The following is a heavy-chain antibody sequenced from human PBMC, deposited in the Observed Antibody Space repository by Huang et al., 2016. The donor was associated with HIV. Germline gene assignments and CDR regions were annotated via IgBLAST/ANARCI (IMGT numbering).Heavy chain of an antibody. V-gene: IGHV3-23*01. D-gene: IGHD2-8*02. CDR3: AKKGGLTGFQPLDY. Sequence: EVQLLESGGGLVQPGGSLRLCCTASEFTWSSYGRRWGRQAPGKGLECVSTISVSSGNTYYADSVKGRFTISRDKSKNTLYLQMNSLRAEDTAVYFCAKKGGLTGFQPLDYWGQGTQVTVSS. CDR1: EFTWSSYG. J-gene: IGHJ4*02. CDR2: ISVSSGNT.